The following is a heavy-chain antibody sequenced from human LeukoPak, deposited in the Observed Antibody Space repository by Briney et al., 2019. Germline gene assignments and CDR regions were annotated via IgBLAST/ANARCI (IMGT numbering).Heavy chain of an antibody. CDR2: IWYDGSNK. CDR1: GFTFSSYA. J-gene: IGHJ4*02. Sequence: GGSLRLSCAASGFTFSSYAMSWVRQAPGKGLEWVAVIWYDGSNKYYADSVKGRFTISRDNSKNTLYLQMNSLRAGDTAVYYCARDLFSVAGAPFDYWGQGTLVTVSS. V-gene: IGHV3-33*08. CDR3: ARDLFSVAGAPFDY. D-gene: IGHD6-19*01.